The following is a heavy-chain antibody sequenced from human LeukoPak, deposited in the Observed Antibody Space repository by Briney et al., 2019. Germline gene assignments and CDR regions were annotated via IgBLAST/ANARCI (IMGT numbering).Heavy chain of an antibody. Sequence: PSETLSLTCTVSGGSISSDSYYWAWIRQPPGKGLEWIGTIYYSGSTNYNPSLKSRVTISVDTSKDQFSLKLNSVTAADTAVYYCAREAYYYDSSGSCLDYWGQGTLVTVSS. D-gene: IGHD3-22*01. V-gene: IGHV4-39*01. CDR1: GGSISSDSYY. CDR2: IYYSGST. J-gene: IGHJ4*02. CDR3: AREAYYYDSSGSCLDY.